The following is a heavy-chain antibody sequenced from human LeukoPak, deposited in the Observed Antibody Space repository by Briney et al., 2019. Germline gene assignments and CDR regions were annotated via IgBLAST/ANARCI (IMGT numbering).Heavy chain of an antibody. Sequence: QPGRSLRLSCAASGFTFSIYAISCVRQAPGKGLQWVSSTTSSGAGTYYADSVKGRFTISRDNSENMLYLQMNSLRVEDTAVYFCAKDRPNYYGSNGHYYRRDGDYWGRGTLVTVSS. CDR1: GFTFSIYA. J-gene: IGHJ4*02. CDR2: TTSSGAGT. V-gene: IGHV3-23*01. CDR3: AKDRPNYYGSNGHYYRRDGDY. D-gene: IGHD3-22*01.